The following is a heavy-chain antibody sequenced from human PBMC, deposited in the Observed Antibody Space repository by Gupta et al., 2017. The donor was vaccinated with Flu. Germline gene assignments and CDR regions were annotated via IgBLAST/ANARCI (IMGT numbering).Heavy chain of an antibody. Sequence: CWGWIRQPPGKGLELIGSIYYSGSTYYNLSLTSRVTISVDTSKNHFSRNLTSVTVTDTAVYYCARHADGMDVWGQGTTVIVSS. CDR2: IYYSGST. V-gene: IGHV4-39*01. J-gene: IGHJ6*02. CDR1: C. CDR3: ARHADGMDV.